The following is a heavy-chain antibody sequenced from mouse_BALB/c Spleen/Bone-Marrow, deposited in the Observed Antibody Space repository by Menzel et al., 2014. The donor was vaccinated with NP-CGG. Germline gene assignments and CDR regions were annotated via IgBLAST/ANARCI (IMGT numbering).Heavy chain of an antibody. CDR1: GYTFTSYV. CDR2: INPYNDGS. Sequence: EVQLQQSGPELVKPGASVKMSCKASGYTFTSYVMHWVRQKPGQGLEWIGYINPYNDGSKYNEKFKGKATLTSDKSSSTAYMELSSLTSEDSAVYYCARYYYGYYFDYWGQGTTLTVSS. J-gene: IGHJ2*01. CDR3: ARYYYGYYFDY. D-gene: IGHD1-2*01. V-gene: IGHV1-14*01.